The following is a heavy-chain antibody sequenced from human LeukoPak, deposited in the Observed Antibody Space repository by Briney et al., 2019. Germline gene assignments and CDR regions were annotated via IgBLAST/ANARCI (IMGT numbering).Heavy chain of an antibody. Sequence: GGSLRLSCAASGLTFSSYSMNWVRQAPGKGLEWVSSISSSSSYIYYADSVKGRFTISRDNAKNSLYLQMNSLRAEDTAVYYCARDLCGSYYCYYYGMDVWGQGTTVTVSS. D-gene: IGHD1-26*01. V-gene: IGHV3-21*01. CDR3: ARDLCGSYYCYYYGMDV. J-gene: IGHJ6*02. CDR1: GLTFSSYS. CDR2: ISSSSSYI.